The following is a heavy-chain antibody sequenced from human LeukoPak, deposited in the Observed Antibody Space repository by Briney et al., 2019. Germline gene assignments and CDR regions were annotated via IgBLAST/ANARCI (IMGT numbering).Heavy chain of an antibody. J-gene: IGHJ2*01. CDR2: IYGDDKI. CDR3: ATTVSSRSWCFDL. CDR1: GFSGSGRY. V-gene: IGHV3-66*01. D-gene: IGHD4-17*01. Sequence: PGGSLRLSCAASGFSGSGRYFSWVRQTSGRGLEWVSLIYGDDKIIQSDAVRGRFTISRDNSRNTVHLLMNNMRAEDTAVYYCATTVSSRSWCFDLWGRGTLVTVSS.